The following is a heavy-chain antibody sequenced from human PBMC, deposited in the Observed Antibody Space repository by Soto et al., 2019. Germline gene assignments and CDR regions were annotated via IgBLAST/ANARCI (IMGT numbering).Heavy chain of an antibody. CDR2: INPNSGGT. D-gene: IGHD3-16*01. CDR1: GYTFTGYY. V-gene: IGHV1-2*02. J-gene: IGHJ4*02. Sequence: QVQLVQSGAEVKKPGASVKVSCKASGYTFTGYYMHWVRQAPGQGLEWMGWINPNSGGTNYAQKFQGGFTKTRDTSISTAYMGRSRLRYDATAVYYCARDRQWGRLGLYDYWGQGTLVTVSS. CDR3: ARDRQWGRLGLYDY.